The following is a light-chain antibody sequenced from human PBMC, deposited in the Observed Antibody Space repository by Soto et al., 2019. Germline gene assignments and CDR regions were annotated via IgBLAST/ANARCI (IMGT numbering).Light chain of an antibody. CDR2: SAS. V-gene: IGKV1-39*01. CDR3: QQSFSIPYI. Sequence: DIQMTQSPSSLSAFAGDRVTITCRASQSISSNLNWYQQKPGKAPKLLIYSASSLQSGVPSRFSGSGSGTDFTLTITSLQLEDFATYYCQQSFSIPYIFGQGTKLDIK. CDR1: QSISSN. J-gene: IGKJ2*01.